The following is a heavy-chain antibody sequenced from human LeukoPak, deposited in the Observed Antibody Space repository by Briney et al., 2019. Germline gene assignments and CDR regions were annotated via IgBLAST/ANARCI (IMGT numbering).Heavy chain of an antibody. CDR2: IKQDGSEK. CDR3: ARVAYYDSSGRSFDY. V-gene: IGHV3-7*01. D-gene: IGHD3-22*01. J-gene: IGHJ4*02. CDR1: GFTFSSYW. Sequence: GGSLKLSCAASGFTFSSYWMSWVRQAPGKGLEWVANIKQDGSEKYYVDSVKGRFTISRDNAKNSLYLQMNSLRAEDTAVYYCARVAYYDSSGRSFDYWGQGTLVTVSS.